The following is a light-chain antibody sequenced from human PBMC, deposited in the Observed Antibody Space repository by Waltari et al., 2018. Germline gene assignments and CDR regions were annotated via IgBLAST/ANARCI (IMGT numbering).Light chain of an antibody. CDR2: GAS. V-gene: IGKV3-20*01. CDR3: QQYGSSIMYT. Sequence: VLTQSPGTLSLSPGDRATLSCRASQSITKRYLAWYQQKPGQAPRLLIYGASSRAAGIPDRFSGSGSGTEFTLTISRLEAEDSAVYYCQQYGSSIMYTFGQGTKLEIK. J-gene: IGKJ2*01. CDR1: QSITKRY.